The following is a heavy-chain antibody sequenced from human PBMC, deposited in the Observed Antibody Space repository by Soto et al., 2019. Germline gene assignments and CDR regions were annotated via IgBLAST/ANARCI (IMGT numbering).Heavy chain of an antibody. V-gene: IGHV1-18*01. Sequence: ASVKVSCKASGYTFTSYGLSWVRQAPGQGLEWMGWISAYNGNTNYAQKLQGRVTMTTDTSTSTAYMELRSLRSDDTAVYYCARVHAYGSGSELYYYYYMDVWGKGTTVTVSS. CDR1: GYTFTSYG. J-gene: IGHJ6*03. CDR2: ISAYNGNT. D-gene: IGHD3-10*01. CDR3: ARVHAYGSGSELYYYYYMDV.